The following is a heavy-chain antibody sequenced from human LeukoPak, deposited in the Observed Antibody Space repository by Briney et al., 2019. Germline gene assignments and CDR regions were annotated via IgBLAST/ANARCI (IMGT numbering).Heavy chain of an antibody. Sequence: HPGGSLRLSCAASGFAFDDYAMHWVRQAPGKGLEWVSLISWDGGSTYYADSVKGRFTISRDNSKNSLYLQMNSLRAEDTALYYCAKGSLGSRRYVGQWLVRTLDVWGKGTTVTVSS. V-gene: IGHV3-43D*03. CDR1: GFAFDDYA. CDR2: ISWDGGST. CDR3: AKGSLGSRRYVGQWLVRTLDV. J-gene: IGHJ6*03. D-gene: IGHD6-19*01.